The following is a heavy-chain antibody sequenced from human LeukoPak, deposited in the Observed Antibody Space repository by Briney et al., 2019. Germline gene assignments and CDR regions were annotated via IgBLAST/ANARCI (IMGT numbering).Heavy chain of an antibody. CDR1: GFTFSSYG. V-gene: IGHV3-30*18. CDR2: ISYDGSNK. CDR3: AKDLEDTAMVL. D-gene: IGHD5-18*01. Sequence: GGSLRLSCAASGFTFSSYGMHWVRQAPGKGLEWVAVISYDGSNKYYADSVKGRFTISRDNSKNTLYLQMNSLRAEDTAVYYCAKDLEDTAMVLWGQGTLVTVS. J-gene: IGHJ4*02.